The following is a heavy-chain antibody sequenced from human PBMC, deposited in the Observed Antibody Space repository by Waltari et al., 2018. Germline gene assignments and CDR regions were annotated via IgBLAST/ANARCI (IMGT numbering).Heavy chain of an antibody. CDR1: GGSISSGSYS. V-gene: IGHV4-61*02. CDR3: ARMGTTENYYYGMDV. CDR2: IYTSGST. D-gene: IGHD1-1*01. Sequence: QVQLQESGPGLVKPSQTLSLTCTVSGGSISSGSYSWSWIRQPAGKGLEWIGRIYTSGSTNYNPSLKSRVTISVDTSKNQFSLKLSSVTAADTAVYYCARMGTTENYYYGMDVWGQGTTVTVSS. J-gene: IGHJ6*02.